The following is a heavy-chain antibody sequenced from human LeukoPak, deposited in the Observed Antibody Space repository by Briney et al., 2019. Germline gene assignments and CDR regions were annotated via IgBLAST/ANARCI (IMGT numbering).Heavy chain of an antibody. CDR1: GYTFTGYY. CDR2: INPNNGGT. Sequence: ASVKVSCKASGYTFTGYYIHWVRQAPGQGLEWMGWINPNNGGTNYAQMFQGRVTMTRDTSISTAYMELSRLRSDDTAIYYCARPSCSSTSCGADYWGQGTLVTVSS. CDR3: ARPSCSSTSCGADY. D-gene: IGHD2-2*01. V-gene: IGHV1-2*02. J-gene: IGHJ4*02.